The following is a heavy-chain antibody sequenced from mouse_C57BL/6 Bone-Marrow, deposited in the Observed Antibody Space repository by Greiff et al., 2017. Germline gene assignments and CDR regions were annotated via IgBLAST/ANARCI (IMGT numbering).Heavy chain of an antibody. CDR2: IDPANGNT. J-gene: IGHJ4*01. Sequence: EVQGVESVAELVRPGASVKLSCTASGFNIKNTYMHWVKQRPEQGLEWIGRIDPANGNTKYAPKFQGKATITADTSSNTAYLQLSSLTSEDTAIYYCARVMRWLPLRLYYAMDYWGQGTSVTVSS. CDR3: ARVMRWLPLRLYYAMDY. D-gene: IGHD2-3*01. CDR1: GFNIKNTY. V-gene: IGHV14-3*01.